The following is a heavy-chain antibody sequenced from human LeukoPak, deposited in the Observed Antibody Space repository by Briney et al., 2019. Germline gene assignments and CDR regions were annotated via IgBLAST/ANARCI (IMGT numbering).Heavy chain of an antibody. CDR2: FDPEDGET. CDR3: ATLVITTFIPYYHYGMDV. V-gene: IGHV1-24*01. D-gene: IGHD3-22*01. CDR1: GYTLTELS. Sequence: GASVKVSCKVSGYTLTELSMHWVRQAPGKGLEWMGGFDPEDGETIYAQKFQGRVTMTEDTSTDTAYMELSSLRSEDTAVYYCATLVITTFIPYYHYGMDVWGQGTTVTVSS. J-gene: IGHJ6*02.